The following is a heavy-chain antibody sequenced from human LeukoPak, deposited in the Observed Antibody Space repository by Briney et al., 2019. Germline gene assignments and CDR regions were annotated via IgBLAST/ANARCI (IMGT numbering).Heavy chain of an antibody. V-gene: IGHV1-8*01. CDR1: GYTFTSYD. D-gene: IGHD2-21*02. CDR2: MSPNSGNT. Sequence: ASVKVSCKASGYTFTSYDINWMRQATGQGLEWMGWMSPNSGNTGYAQKFQGRVTMTRDTSTGTAYLELSSLRSDDTAVYYCARSDKMGDSEGDYFDYWGQGTLVTVSS. J-gene: IGHJ4*02. CDR3: ARSDKMGDSEGDYFDY.